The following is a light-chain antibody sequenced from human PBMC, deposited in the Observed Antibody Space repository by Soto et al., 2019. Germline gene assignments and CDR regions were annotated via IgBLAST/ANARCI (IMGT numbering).Light chain of an antibody. Sequence: EIVLTQSPATLSLSPGDRATLSCRASQSVSTFLAWYQQKPGQAPRLLIYDASNRANGIPARFSGRGSGTDLPLAISSLEPEDSAVYYCQRRSKWPPITFGQGTRLEIK. V-gene: IGKV3-11*01. CDR2: DAS. J-gene: IGKJ5*01. CDR1: QSVSTF. CDR3: QRRSKWPPIT.